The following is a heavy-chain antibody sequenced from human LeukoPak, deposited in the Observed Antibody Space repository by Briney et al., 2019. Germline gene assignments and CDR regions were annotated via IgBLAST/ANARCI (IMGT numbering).Heavy chain of an antibody. CDR2: IYTSGST. CDR1: GGSISSSSYY. CDR3: AREYNWFDP. V-gene: IGHV4-61*02. J-gene: IGHJ5*02. Sequence: SETLSLTCTVSGGSISSSSYYWSWIRQPAGKGLEWIGRIYTSGSTNYNPSLKSRVTISVDTSKNQFSLKLSSVTAADTAVYYCAREYNWFDPWGQGTLVTVSS.